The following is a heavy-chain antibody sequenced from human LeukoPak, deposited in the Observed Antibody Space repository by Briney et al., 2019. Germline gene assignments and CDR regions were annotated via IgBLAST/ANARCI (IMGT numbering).Heavy chain of an antibody. CDR1: GYTLTELS. J-gene: IGHJ4*02. V-gene: IGHV1-24*01. Sequence: GASVKVSCKVSGYTLTELSMHWVRQAPGKGLEWMGGFDPEDGETIYAQKFQGRVTMTEDTSTDTAYMELSSLRSEDTAVYYCATGRRDRYCSGGSCQPTENFSGYWGQGTLVTVSS. D-gene: IGHD2-15*01. CDR2: FDPEDGET. CDR3: ATGRRDRYCSGGSCQPTENFSGY.